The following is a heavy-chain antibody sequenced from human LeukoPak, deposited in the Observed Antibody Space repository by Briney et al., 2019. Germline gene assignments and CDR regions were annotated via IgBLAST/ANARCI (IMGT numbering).Heavy chain of an antibody. CDR2: IFHSGIA. J-gene: IGHJ6*03. V-gene: IGHV4-38-2*01. CDR1: NDPITSDYY. Sequence: SETLSLTCAVSNDPITSDYYWVWIRQPPGQGLEWIGQIFHSGIAHYNPSLKSRVTMSVDTSRSQFSVNLNSVTAADTAVYYCGRAGFGTAYKRLYYYMAVWGKGTTVTVSS. D-gene: IGHD3-16*01. CDR3: GRAGFGTAYKRLYYYMAV.